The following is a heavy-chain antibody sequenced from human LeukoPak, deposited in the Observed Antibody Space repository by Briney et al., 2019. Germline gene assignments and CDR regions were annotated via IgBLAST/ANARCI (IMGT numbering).Heavy chain of an antibody. D-gene: IGHD2-2*01. CDR3: VKGYCSSISCFGDY. Sequence: GGSLRLSCSASGFTFSSYAMHWVRQAPGKGLEYVSAISSNGGSTYYADSVKGRFTIPRDNSKNTLYPQMSSLRAEDTAVYYCVKGYCSSISCFGDYWGQGTLVTFSS. V-gene: IGHV3-64D*09. CDR2: ISSNGGST. J-gene: IGHJ4*02. CDR1: GFTFSSYA.